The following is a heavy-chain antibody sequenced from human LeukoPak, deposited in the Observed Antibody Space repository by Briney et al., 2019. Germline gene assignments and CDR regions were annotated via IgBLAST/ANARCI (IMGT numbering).Heavy chain of an antibody. J-gene: IGHJ4*02. Sequence: GGSLRLSCAASGFTFSSYAMAWVRQAPGKGLEWVAVISYDGSNKYYADSVKGRFTISRDNSKNTLYLQMNSLRAEDTAVYYCAREGWDNFDYWGQGTLVTVSS. CDR1: GFTFSSYA. D-gene: IGHD6-19*01. CDR3: AREGWDNFDY. V-gene: IGHV3-30-3*01. CDR2: ISYDGSNK.